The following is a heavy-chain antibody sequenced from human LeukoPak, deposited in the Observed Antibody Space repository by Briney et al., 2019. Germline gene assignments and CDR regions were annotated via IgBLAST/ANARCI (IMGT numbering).Heavy chain of an antibody. V-gene: IGHV4-59*12. CDR3: AREPPRVKYSSSWYWFDP. D-gene: IGHD6-13*01. Sequence: SETLSLTCTVSGGSISSYYWSWIRQPPGRGLEWIGYIYYSGYTNYNPSLKSRVTISVDTSKNQFSLKLSSVTAADTALYYCAREPPRVKYSSSWYWFDPWGQGTLATVSS. CDR2: IYYSGYT. CDR1: GGSISSYY. J-gene: IGHJ5*02.